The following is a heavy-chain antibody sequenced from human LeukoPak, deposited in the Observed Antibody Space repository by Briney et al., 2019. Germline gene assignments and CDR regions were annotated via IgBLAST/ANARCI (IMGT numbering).Heavy chain of an antibody. CDR2: ISYDGSNK. CDR3: ARDGRIAAAGTRGAVDY. V-gene: IGHV3-30-3*01. CDR1: GFTFSSYA. D-gene: IGHD6-13*01. J-gene: IGHJ4*02. Sequence: PGGSLRLSCAASGFTFSSYAMHWVRQAPGKGLEWVAVISYDGSNKYYADSVKGRFTISRDNSKNTLYLQMNSLRAEDTAVYYCARDGRIAAAGTRGAVDYWGQGTLVTVSS.